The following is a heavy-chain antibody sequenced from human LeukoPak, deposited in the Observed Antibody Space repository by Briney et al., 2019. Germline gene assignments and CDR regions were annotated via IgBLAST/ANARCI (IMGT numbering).Heavy chain of an antibody. CDR3: ARRGGSSWSSFDF. J-gene: IGHJ4*02. CDR2: ISGFGGST. D-gene: IGHD6-13*01. Sequence: PGGSLRLSCAASGFIFQNYAMNWARQAPGKGLEWVSGISGFGGSTYYAASVKGRFAISRDNSGNALFLQLTNLRVEDSAVYYCARRGGSSWSSFDFWGQGTLVGVSS. CDR1: GFIFQNYA. V-gene: IGHV3-23*01.